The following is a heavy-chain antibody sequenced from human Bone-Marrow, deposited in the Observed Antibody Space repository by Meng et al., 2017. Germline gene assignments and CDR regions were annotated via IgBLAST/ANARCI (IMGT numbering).Heavy chain of an antibody. CDR3: ARDSLRSGWYRLYYYYYGMDV. CDR2: ISAYNGNT. V-gene: IGHV1-18*01. J-gene: IGHJ6*02. Sequence: ASVKVSCKASGYTFTSHGISWVRQASGQGLEWMGWISAYNGNTNYAQKLQGRVTMTTDTSTGTAYMALRSLRSDDTAVYYCARDSLRSGWYRLYYYYYGMDVWGQGTMVTVSS. CDR1: GYTFTSHG. D-gene: IGHD6-19*01.